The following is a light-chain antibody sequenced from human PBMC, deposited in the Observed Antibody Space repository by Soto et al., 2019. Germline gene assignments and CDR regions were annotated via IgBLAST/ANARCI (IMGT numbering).Light chain of an antibody. Sequence: IQLTPKRSALSASVEDRVSMTWPASQSISSYLNWYQQKPGKAPQLLIYDASSLESGVPSRFSGSGSGREFTLRIAGVQPDDFVTYYCQQYDSYSGTCGQGTRVDIK. CDR3: QQYDSYSGT. V-gene: IGKV1-5*01. CDR2: DAS. CDR1: QSISSY. J-gene: IGKJ1*01.